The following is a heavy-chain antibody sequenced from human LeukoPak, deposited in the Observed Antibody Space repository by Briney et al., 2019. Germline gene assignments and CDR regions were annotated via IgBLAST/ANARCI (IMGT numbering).Heavy chain of an antibody. J-gene: IGHJ6*03. CDR2: INPNSGGT. Sequence: ASVKVSCKASGYTFTGYYMHWVRQAPGQGLEWMGWINPNSGGTNYAQKFQGRVTMTRDTSISTAYMELSRLRSDDTAVYYCAKESPDYYYMDVWGKGTTVTISS. CDR3: AKESPDYYYMDV. V-gene: IGHV1-2*02. CDR1: GYTFTGYY.